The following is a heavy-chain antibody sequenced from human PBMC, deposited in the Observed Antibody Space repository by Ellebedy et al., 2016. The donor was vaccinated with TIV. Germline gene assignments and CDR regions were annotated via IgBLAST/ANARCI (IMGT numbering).Heavy chain of an antibody. J-gene: IGHJ4*02. CDR2: INGDSYST. Sequence: GESLKISCAGSGFTFENHVMHWVRQAPGKGLQWVALINGDSYSTYYAPSLRGRFTISRHNTIDTLYLQMNSLTSEDTGMYYCVLGESHEYWGQGTMVTVSS. CDR1: GFTFENHV. CDR3: VLGESHEY. V-gene: IGHV3-43*02. D-gene: IGHD3-16*01.